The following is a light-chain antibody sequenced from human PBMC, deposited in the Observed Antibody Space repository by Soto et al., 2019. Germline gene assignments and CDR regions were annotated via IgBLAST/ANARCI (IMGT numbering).Light chain of an antibody. V-gene: IGKV3-20*01. Sequence: EIVLTQSPGTLSLSPGERATLSCSASQSINNRYSAWYQQTPGQAPRLLIYAASSRATGIPDRFRGSGSGTDFTLTISRLEPEDFAVYYFQQYGSSPGFTFGPGTKVDIK. CDR3: QQYGSSPGFT. CDR1: QSINNRY. CDR2: AAS. J-gene: IGKJ3*01.